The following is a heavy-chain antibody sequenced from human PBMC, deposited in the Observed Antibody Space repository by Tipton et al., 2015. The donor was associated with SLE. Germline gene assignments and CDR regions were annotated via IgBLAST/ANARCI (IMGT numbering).Heavy chain of an antibody. CDR2: IYYRGNT. CDR3: ARHWVYYSDSGGYPEY. J-gene: IGHJ4*02. CDR1: GGSISSSSYF. Sequence: TLSLTCTVSGGSISSSSYFWGWMRPPPGKGLEWIGSIYYRGNTYYNPSLKSRVTISVYTSKNQFSLKLSSVTAADTAVYYCARHWVYYSDSGGYPEYWGQGTLVTVSS. V-gene: IGHV4-39*07. D-gene: IGHD3-22*01.